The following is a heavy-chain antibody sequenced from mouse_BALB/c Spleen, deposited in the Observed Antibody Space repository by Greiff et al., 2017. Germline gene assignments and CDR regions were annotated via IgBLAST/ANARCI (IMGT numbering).Heavy chain of an antibody. CDR3: ARVPWGDWYFDV. CDR2: ISYSGST. CDR1: GYSITSDYA. D-gene: IGHD4-1*01. V-gene: IGHV3-2*02. Sequence: DVHLVESGPGLVKPSQSLSLTCTVTGYSITSDYAWNWIRQFPGNKLEWMGYISYSGSTSYNPSLKSRISITRDTSKNQFFLQLNSVTTEDTATYYCARVPWGDWYFDVWGAGTTVTVSS. J-gene: IGHJ1*01.